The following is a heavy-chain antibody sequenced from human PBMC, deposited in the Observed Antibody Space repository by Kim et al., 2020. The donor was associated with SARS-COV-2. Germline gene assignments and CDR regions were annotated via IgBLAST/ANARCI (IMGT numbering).Heavy chain of an antibody. CDR1: GGSFSGYY. V-gene: IGHV4-34*01. D-gene: IGHD7-27*01. Sequence: SETLSLTCAVYGGSFSGYYWSWIRQPPGKGLEWIGEINHSGSTNYNPSLKSRVTISVDTSKNQFSLKLSSVTAADTAVYYCASSGGATLGIDYWGQGTLV. CDR3: ASSGGATLGIDY. J-gene: IGHJ4*02. CDR2: INHSGST.